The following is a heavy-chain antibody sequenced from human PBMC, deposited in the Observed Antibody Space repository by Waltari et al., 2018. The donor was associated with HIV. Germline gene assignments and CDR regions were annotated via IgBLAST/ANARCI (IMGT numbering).Heavy chain of an antibody. CDR3: ARDGMATVTRRGYDI. D-gene: IGHD4-17*01. Sequence: QVQLVQSGAEVKKPGASLQVSCKASGYSFTRYGISWVRQAPGQGLEWIGWIIVENENTKYAQMIQDTLTMTTDSPTYTAYMEFRRLRSVGKAGYYCARDGMATVTRRGYDIWGPGTMVIVSS. J-gene: IGHJ3*02. V-gene: IGHV1-18*01. CDR1: GYSFTRYG. CDR2: IIVENENT.